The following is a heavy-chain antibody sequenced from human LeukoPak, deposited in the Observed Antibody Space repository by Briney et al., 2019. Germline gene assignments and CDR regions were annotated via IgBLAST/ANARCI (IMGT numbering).Heavy chain of an antibody. CDR3: ARDERLLSFLK. V-gene: IGHV3-23*01. CDR2: ITGSGGST. J-gene: IGHJ4*02. D-gene: IGHD3-3*01. Sequence: PGGSLRLSCAASGFTFSNYGLSWVRQAPGKGLEWVSGITGSGGSTYYADPVKGRFTISRDNSKNTLYLQMNSLRAEDTAIYYCARDERLLSFLKWGQGTLVTVPS. CDR1: GFTFSNYG.